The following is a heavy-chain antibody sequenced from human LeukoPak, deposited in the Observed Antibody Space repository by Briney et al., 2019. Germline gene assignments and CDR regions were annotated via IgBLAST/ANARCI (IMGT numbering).Heavy chain of an antibody. Sequence: AGGSLRLSCAASGFTFSTFAMNWVCQAPGKGLEWVSTISGGGGSTYYADSVKGRFTISRDNSKNTLFLLMNSLRAEDTAVYYCAKDYEYSYGVDCWGQGTLVTVSS. J-gene: IGHJ4*02. CDR2: ISGGGGST. CDR1: GFTFSTFA. CDR3: AKDYEYSYGVDC. V-gene: IGHV3-23*01. D-gene: IGHD5-18*01.